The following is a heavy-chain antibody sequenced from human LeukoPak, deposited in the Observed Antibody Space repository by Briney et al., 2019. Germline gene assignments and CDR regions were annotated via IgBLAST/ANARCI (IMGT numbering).Heavy chain of an antibody. CDR2: IYTSGST. D-gene: IGHD2-15*01. V-gene: IGHV4-61*02. J-gene: IGHJ4*02. Sequence: PSETLSLTCTVSGGSISSGSYYWSWIRQPAGKGLEWIGRIYTSGSTNYNPSLKSRVTISVDTSKNQFSLKLSSVAAADTAVYYCARDCSGGTCYLDYWGQGTLVTVSS. CDR1: GGSISSGSYY. CDR3: ARDCSGGTCYLDY.